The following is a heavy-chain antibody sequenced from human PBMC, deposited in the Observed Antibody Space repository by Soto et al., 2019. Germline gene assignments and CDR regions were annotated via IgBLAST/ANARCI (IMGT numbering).Heavy chain of an antibody. V-gene: IGHV4-4*07. CDR1: GGSISNYY. CDR2: IYTSRST. CDR3: ARQTTYSSSWFDY. D-gene: IGHD2-2*01. Sequence: PSETLSLTCTVSGGSISNYYWTWIRQPAGKGLEWIGRIYTSRSTNYNPSLKSRVTMSVDTSKNQFSLKMSSVTAADTALYYCARQTTYSSSWFDYWGHGTLVTVSS. J-gene: IGHJ5*01.